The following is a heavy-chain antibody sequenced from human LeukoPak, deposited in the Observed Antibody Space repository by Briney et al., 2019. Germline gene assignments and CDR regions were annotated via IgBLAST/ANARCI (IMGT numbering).Heavy chain of an antibody. CDR3: ATLLTVIRGVGWFDP. V-gene: IGHV4-39*02. Sequence: SETLSLTCNVSGSSISSSNHYWGWIRQPPGKGLEWIGRISSSGPTYYHPSHRSRVTISVDISKNNFSLQLSSVTAADTAVYFCATLLTVIRGVGWFDPWGQGTLVTVSS. CDR1: GSSISSSNHY. D-gene: IGHD3-10*01. CDR2: ISSSGPT. J-gene: IGHJ5*02.